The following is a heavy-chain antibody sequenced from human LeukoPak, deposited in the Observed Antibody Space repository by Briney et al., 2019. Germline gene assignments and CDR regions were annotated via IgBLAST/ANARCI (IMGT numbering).Heavy chain of an antibody. V-gene: IGHV4-59*01. J-gene: IGHJ6*02. CDR2: IHHSEST. Sequence: XXXXIRQPPGKGLEWIGHIHHSESTNYNPSLKSRITISVDTSKNQFSLILSSVTAADTAIYYCARYCTSSYYYGLDVWGQGTTVTVSS. CDR1: X. CDR3: ARYCTSSYYYGLDV. D-gene: IGHD6-6*01.